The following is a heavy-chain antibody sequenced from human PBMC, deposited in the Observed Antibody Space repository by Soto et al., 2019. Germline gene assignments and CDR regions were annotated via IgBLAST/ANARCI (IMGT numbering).Heavy chain of an antibody. CDR3: ARDGVSSTDYTWNHGTYFDY. Sequence: GGSLRLSCVASGFTFSSYAMSWVRQAPGKGLEWVSAISGSGGSTYYADSVKGRFTISRDSSSQTLYLQMNSLRPDDTAMYYCARDGVSSTDYTWNHGTYFDYWGPGALVTVSS. V-gene: IGHV3-23*01. J-gene: IGHJ4*02. CDR1: GFTFSSYA. CDR2: ISGSGGST. D-gene: IGHD1-1*01.